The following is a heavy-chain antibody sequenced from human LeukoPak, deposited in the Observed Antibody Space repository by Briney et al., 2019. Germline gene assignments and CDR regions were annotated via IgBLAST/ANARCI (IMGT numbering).Heavy chain of an antibody. J-gene: IGHJ3*01. Sequence: GGSLRLSCAASGFTLNTYWMIWVRQAPGKGLEWVANIYQGGSTKYYVDSLKGRFTISRGNAKNSLYLQMNSLRAEDTAVYYCVRDKGGRSGAIYYDAFDVWGQGTMVTVSS. CDR1: GFTLNTYW. D-gene: IGHD1-26*01. CDR2: IYQGGSTK. CDR3: VRDKGGRSGAIYYDAFDV. V-gene: IGHV3-7*01.